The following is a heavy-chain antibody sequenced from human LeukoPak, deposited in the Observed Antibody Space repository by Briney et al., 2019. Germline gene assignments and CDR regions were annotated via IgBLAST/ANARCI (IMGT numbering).Heavy chain of an antibody. CDR1: GFSLSDYW. D-gene: IGHD1-26*01. J-gene: IGHJ4*02. V-gene: IGHV3-74*01. Sequence: PGGSLRLSCAASGFSLSDYWMHWVRQAPGTGLVWVSRINGDGSTTTYADSVKGRSTISRDDSRNTLYLQMNSLRGDDTAVYYCAKDVGKWESLHFFDYWGQGTLVTVSS. CDR2: INGDGSTT. CDR3: AKDVGKWESLHFFDY.